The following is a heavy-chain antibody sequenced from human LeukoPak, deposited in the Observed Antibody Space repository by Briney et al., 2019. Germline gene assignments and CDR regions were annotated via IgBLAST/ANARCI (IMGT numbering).Heavy chain of an antibody. J-gene: IGHJ4*02. Sequence: GGSLRLSCAAPGFTFSGSRMTWVRQTPGKGPELVAHINPDGNEQFYMDPVKGRFSITRDNAANSVYLQMNSLRVEDTALYYCARAGVGVTILDYWGQGTLVTVSS. V-gene: IGHV3-7*01. D-gene: IGHD3-10*01. CDR1: GFTFSGSR. CDR2: INPDGNEQ. CDR3: ARAGVGVTILDY.